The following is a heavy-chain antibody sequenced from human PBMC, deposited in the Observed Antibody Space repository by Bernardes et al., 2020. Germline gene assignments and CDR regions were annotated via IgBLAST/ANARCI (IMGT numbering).Heavy chain of an antibody. Sequence: GGSLRLSCAASGFTFDDYAMHWVRQAPGKGLEWVSGISWNSGSIGYADSVKGRFTISRDNAKNSLYLQMNSLRAEDTALYYCAKDIGVNLAVTTPYDAFDIWGQGTMVTVSS. D-gene: IGHD2-21*02. J-gene: IGHJ3*02. CDR1: GFTFDDYA. V-gene: IGHV3-9*01. CDR3: AKDIGVNLAVTTPYDAFDI. CDR2: ISWNSGSI.